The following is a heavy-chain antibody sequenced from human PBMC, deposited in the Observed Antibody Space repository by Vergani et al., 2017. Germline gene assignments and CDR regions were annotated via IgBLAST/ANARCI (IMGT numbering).Heavy chain of an antibody. D-gene: IGHD2-2*01. CDR2: INHSGST. Sequence: QVQLPQWGAGLLKPSETLSLTCAVYGGSFSGYYWSWIRQPPGKGLEWIGEINHSGSTNYNPSLKSRVTISVDTSKNQFSLKLSSVTAADTAVYYCAREPSIIVVVPAAMAYNWFDPWGQGTLVTVSS. CDR3: AREPSIIVVVPAAMAYNWFDP. J-gene: IGHJ5*02. CDR1: GGSFSGYY. V-gene: IGHV4-34*01.